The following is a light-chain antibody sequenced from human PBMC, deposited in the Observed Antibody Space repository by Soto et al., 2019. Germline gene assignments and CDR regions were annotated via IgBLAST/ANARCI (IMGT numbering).Light chain of an antibody. CDR3: SSFAGSNNFPYV. J-gene: IGLJ1*01. V-gene: IGLV2-8*01. CDR2: EIN. Sequence: QSALTQPPSASGSPGPSVTISGTGTSSDVGAYDYVSWYQQHPGKDPKLMIYEINKRPSGVPDRFSGSKSGNTASLTVSGLQAEDEADYYCSSFAGSNNFPYVLGTGTKVTVL. CDR1: SSDVGAYDY.